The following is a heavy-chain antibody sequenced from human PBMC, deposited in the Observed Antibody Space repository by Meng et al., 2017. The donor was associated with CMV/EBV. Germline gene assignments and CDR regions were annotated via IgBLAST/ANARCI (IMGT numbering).Heavy chain of an antibody. Sequence: GESLKISCAASGFTFSGSAMHWVRQASGKGLEWVGRIRSKANSYATAYAASVKGRFTISRDDSKNTAYLQMNSLRAEDTAVYYCARTGPQYTMIETHLNNWFDPWGQGTLVTVSS. D-gene: IGHD3-22*01. V-gene: IGHV3-73*01. J-gene: IGHJ5*02. CDR3: ARTGPQYTMIETHLNNWFDP. CDR2: IRSKANSYAT. CDR1: GFTFSGSA.